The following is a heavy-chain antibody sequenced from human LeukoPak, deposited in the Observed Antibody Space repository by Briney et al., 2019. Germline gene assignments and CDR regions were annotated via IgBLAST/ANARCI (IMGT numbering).Heavy chain of an antibody. Sequence: PGGSLRLSCAASGFTFSSYAMSWVRQAPGKGLEWVSAISGSGGSTYYADSVKGRFTISRDNSKNTLYLQMNSLRAEDTAVYYCAKVPINGIAVAPTGYWGQGTLVTVSS. D-gene: IGHD6-19*01. CDR2: ISGSGGST. CDR3: AKVPINGIAVAPTGY. CDR1: GFTFSSYA. J-gene: IGHJ4*02. V-gene: IGHV3-23*01.